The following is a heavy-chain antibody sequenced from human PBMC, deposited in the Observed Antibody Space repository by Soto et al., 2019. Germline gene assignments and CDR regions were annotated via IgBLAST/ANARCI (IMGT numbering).Heavy chain of an antibody. CDR2: FHYTGNT. Sequence: SETLSLTCTVSGASISSHYWSWIRQPPGKGLEWIGFFHYTGNTNHNPSLQSRVAMSVDTSKNYLSLRLSSVTAADTAVYYCARHWPGYRSCTSCFKNAFDIWGQGAMVTVSS. D-gene: IGHD2-2*01. V-gene: IGHV4-59*08. J-gene: IGHJ3*02. CDR1: GASISSHY. CDR3: ARHWPGYRSCTSCFKNAFDI.